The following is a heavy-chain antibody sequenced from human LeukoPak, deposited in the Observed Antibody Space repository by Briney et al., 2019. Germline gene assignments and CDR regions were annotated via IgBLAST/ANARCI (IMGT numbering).Heavy chain of an antibody. J-gene: IGHJ3*02. CDR1: GFTFSSYA. CDR2: ISGSGGST. Sequence: PGGSLRLSCAASGFTFSSYAMSWVRQAPGKGLEWVSAISGSGGSTYYADSVKGRFTISRDNSKNTLYLQMNSLRAEDTAVYYCAKEPHIRYFVGDAFDIWGQGTMVTVSS. V-gene: IGHV3-23*01. CDR3: AKEPHIRYFVGDAFDI. D-gene: IGHD3-9*01.